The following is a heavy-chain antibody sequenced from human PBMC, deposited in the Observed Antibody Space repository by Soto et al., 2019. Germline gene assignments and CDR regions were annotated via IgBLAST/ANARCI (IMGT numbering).Heavy chain of an antibody. Sequence: SETLSLTCTVSGGSISSYYWSWIRQPPGKGLEWIGSIYYSGSTYYNPSLKSRVTISVDTSKNQFSLKLSSVTAADTAVYYCARIPMVRGTFDYWGQGTLVTVSS. D-gene: IGHD3-10*01. CDR3: ARIPMVRGTFDY. V-gene: IGHV4-59*05. J-gene: IGHJ4*02. CDR2: IYYSGST. CDR1: GGSISSYY.